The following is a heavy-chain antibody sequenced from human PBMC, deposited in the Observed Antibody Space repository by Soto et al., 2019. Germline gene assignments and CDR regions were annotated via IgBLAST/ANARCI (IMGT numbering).Heavy chain of an antibody. J-gene: IGHJ4*02. V-gene: IGHV1-46*01. Sequence: QVQLVQSGAEVKKPGASVKVSCKASGYTFTSYYMHWVRQAPGQGLEWMGIINPSGGSTSYAQKFQGRVTMTRETSTSTVYKELSSLRSEDTAVYYCATRRGCSGGSCYGLDYWGQGTLVTVSS. D-gene: IGHD2-15*01. CDR2: INPSGGST. CDR3: ATRRGCSGGSCYGLDY. CDR1: GYTFTSYY.